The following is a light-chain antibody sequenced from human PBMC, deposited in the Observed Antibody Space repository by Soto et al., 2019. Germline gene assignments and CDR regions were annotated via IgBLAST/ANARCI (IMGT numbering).Light chain of an antibody. Sequence: EVVLTQSPATRSLSPGERATLSGRASENGRTFVDWYQQKPGPAPRLLIYGASNRATGIPARFSGSGAGTDFTLTIRNLEPEDFAVYYCQQHSHWPPWMVGQGTSLEI. J-gene: IGKJ1*01. CDR2: GAS. CDR1: ENGRTF. CDR3: QQHSHWPPWM. V-gene: IGKV3-11*01.